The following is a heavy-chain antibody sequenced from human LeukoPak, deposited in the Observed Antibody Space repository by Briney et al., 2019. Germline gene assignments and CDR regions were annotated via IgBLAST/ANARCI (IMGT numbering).Heavy chain of an antibody. J-gene: IGHJ3*02. V-gene: IGHV3-53*01. CDR3: ARVLLYAYDSSGGEAFDI. Sequence: GGSLRLSCAASGFTVSSNYMSWVRQAPGKGLEWVSVIYSGGSTYYADSVKGRFTISRDNSKNTLYLQMNSLRAEDTAVYYCARVLLYAYDSSGGEAFDIWGQGTMVTVSS. CDR2: IYSGGST. D-gene: IGHD3-22*01. CDR1: GFTVSSNY.